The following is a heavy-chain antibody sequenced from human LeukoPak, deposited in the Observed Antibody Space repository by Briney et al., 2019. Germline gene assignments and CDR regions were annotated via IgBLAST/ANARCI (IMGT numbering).Heavy chain of an antibody. CDR3: ARSMAAADY. Sequence: GGSLRLSCGASGXTFSTYGMQWVRQAPGKGLEWVAVIWYDGSNKYYADSVKGRFTVSRDNSKNTLYLQMNSLRAEDTAVYYCARSMAAADYWGQGTLVTVSS. D-gene: IGHD6-13*01. J-gene: IGHJ4*02. CDR2: IWYDGSNK. CDR1: GXTFSTYG. V-gene: IGHV3-33*01.